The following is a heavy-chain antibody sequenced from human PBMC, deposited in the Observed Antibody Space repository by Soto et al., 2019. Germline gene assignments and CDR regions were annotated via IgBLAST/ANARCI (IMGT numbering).Heavy chain of an antibody. J-gene: IGHJ5*02. V-gene: IGHV3-53*01. CDR2: IYSGGST. Sequence: VGSLRLSCAASGFTVSSNYMSWVRQAPGKGLEWVSVIYSGGSTYYADSVKGRFTISRDNSKNTLYLQMNSLRAEDTAVYYCARSPLGGAFSWFDPWGQGTLVTVSS. CDR3: ARSPLGGAFSWFDP. D-gene: IGHD3-10*01. CDR1: GFTVSSNY.